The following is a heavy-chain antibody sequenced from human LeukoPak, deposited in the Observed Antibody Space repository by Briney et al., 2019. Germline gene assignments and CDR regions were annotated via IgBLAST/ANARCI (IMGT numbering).Heavy chain of an antibody. D-gene: IGHD3-3*01. CDR2: IYYSGST. Sequence: PSETLSLTCTVSGGSISSSSYYWGWIRQPPGKGLEWIGSIYYSGSTYYNPSLKSRVTISVDTSKNQFSLKLSSVTAADTAVYYCARGGMYYDFWSGYFYYFDYWGQGTLVTVSS. V-gene: IGHV4-39*07. CDR3: ARGGMYYDFWSGYFYYFDY. CDR1: GGSISSSSYY. J-gene: IGHJ4*02.